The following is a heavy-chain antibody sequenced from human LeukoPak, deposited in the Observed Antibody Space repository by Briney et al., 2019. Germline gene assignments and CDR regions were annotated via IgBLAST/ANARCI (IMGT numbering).Heavy chain of an antibody. D-gene: IGHD6-19*01. CDR2: ISSSSSYI. J-gene: IGHJ5*02. CDR3: ARDRASGIAVAGTFWFDP. V-gene: IGHV3-21*01. CDR1: GFTFSSYS. Sequence: SGGSLRLSCAASGFTFSSYSMNWVRQAPGKGLEWVSSISSSSSYIYYADSVKGRFTISRDNAKNSLYLQMNSLRAEDTAVYYCARDRASGIAVAGTFWFDPWGQGTLVTVSS.